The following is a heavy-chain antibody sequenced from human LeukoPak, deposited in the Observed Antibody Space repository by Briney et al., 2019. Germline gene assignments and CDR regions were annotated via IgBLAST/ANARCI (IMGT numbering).Heavy chain of an antibody. V-gene: IGHV2-5*01. CDR1: GFSLSTAEMG. J-gene: IGHJ4*02. Sequence: ESGPTLVKPTQTLTLTCTFSGFSLSTAEMGVGWIRQPPGKALEWLALIYWNDETRYRPSLKSRLTIAKDTSKNQVVLAMTNMDPVDTATYYCVLGVYFYVSGTFDYWGQGTLVTVSS. CDR2: IYWNDET. D-gene: IGHD3-10*01. CDR3: VLGVYFYVSGTFDY.